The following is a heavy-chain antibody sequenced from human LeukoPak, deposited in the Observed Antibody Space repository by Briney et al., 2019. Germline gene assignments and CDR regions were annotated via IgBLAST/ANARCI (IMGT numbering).Heavy chain of an antibody. J-gene: IGHJ5*02. V-gene: IGHV4-34*01. Sequence: SETLSLTCAVYGGSFSGYYWSWIRQPPGKGLEWIGEINHSGSTNYNPSLKSRVTISVDTSKNQFSLKLSSVTAADTAVYYCARGILGYCSGGSCYFRFDPWGQGTLVTVSS. D-gene: IGHD2-15*01. CDR3: ARGILGYCSGGSCYFRFDP. CDR2: INHSGST. CDR1: GGSFSGYY.